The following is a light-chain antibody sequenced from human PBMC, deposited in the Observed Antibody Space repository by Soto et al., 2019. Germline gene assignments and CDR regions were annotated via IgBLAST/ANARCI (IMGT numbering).Light chain of an antibody. V-gene: IGKV1-5*03. J-gene: IGKJ1*01. CDR2: KAS. CDR1: QTISSW. CDR3: QHYNSYSEA. Sequence: DIQMTQSPSTLSGSVGDRVTITCRASQTISSWLAWYQQKPGKAPKLLIYKASTLKSGVPSRFSGSGSGTEFTLTISXLQPDDFATYYRQHYNSYSEAFGQGTKV.